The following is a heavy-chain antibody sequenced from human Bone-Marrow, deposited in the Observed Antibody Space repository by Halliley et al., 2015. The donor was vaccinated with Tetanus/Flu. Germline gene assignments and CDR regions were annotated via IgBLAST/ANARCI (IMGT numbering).Heavy chain of an antibody. CDR2: VYGSGST. D-gene: IGHD4-4*01. CDR1: GGSVRSISTFY. CDR3: ARGDYSLYYFDN. J-gene: IGHJ4*02. Sequence: TLSLTCTVSGGSVRSISTFYWSWIRQAPGKGLEWIGHVYGSGSTSYNPSLQSRVTISVDSPKNHFSLKLNSVTAADTAVYYCARGDYSLYYFDNWGQGALVTVSS. V-gene: IGHV4-61*01.